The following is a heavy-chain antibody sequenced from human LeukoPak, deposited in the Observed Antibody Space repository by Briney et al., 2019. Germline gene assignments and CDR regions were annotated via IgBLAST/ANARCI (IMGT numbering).Heavy chain of an antibody. CDR3: ARDMGYYDSSGFDAFDI. CDR2: ISYDGSNK. CDR1: GFTFSNYA. J-gene: IGHJ3*02. Sequence: PGGSLRLSCAASGFTFSNYAMHWVRQAPGKGLEWVAVISYDGSNKYYADSVKGRFTISRDNSKNTLYLQMNSLRAEDTAVYYCARDMGYYDSSGFDAFDIWGQGTVVTVSS. D-gene: IGHD3-22*01. V-gene: IGHV3-30*04.